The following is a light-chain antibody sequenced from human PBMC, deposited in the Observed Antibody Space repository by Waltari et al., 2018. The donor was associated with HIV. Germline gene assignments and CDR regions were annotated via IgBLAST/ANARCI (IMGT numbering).Light chain of an antibody. CDR3: ASWDDSLSIVV. CDR1: SSNVGSNY. V-gene: IGLV1-47*01. Sequence: QSVLTQPPSASGTPGQRITLSCSASSSNVGSNYVYWYQQLPGTAPKVLIFMTNQRPSGVPDRFSASKSGTSASLAISGLRSEDEADYYCASWDDSLSIVVFGGGTKLTVL. CDR2: MTN. J-gene: IGLJ2*01.